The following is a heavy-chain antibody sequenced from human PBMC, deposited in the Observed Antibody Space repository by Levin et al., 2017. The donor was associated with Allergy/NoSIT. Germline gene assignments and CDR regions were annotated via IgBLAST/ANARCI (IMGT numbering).Heavy chain of an antibody. CDR1: GGSISSYY. CDR2: IYYSGST. D-gene: IGHD1-7*01. CDR3: AREGMGWNYGGFDP. V-gene: IGHV4-59*01. Sequence: SETLSLTCGVSGGSISSYYWSWIRQPPGKGLEWIGYIYYSGSTNYNPSLKSRVTISVDTSKNQFSLKLSSVTAADTAVYYCAREGMGWNYGGFDPWGQGTLVTVSS. J-gene: IGHJ5*02.